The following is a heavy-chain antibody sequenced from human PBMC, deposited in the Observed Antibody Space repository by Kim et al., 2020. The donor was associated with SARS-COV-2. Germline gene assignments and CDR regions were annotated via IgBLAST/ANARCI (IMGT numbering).Heavy chain of an antibody. J-gene: IGHJ4*02. Sequence: YADSVRGRFTISRDYSENKVYLQMDSLSAGDTAVYYCARPSSSHFDFWGQGTLVTVSS. CDR3: ARPSSSHFDF. V-gene: IGHV3-33*01. D-gene: IGHD3-10*01.